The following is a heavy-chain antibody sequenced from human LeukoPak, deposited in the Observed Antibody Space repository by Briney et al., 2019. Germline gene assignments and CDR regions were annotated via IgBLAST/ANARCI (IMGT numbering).Heavy chain of an antibody. CDR3: ASSSGRPPYYFDY. V-gene: IGHV5-51*01. CDR1: GYSFTSYW. J-gene: IGHJ4*02. D-gene: IGHD6-19*01. Sequence: TGESLKISCKGSGYSFTSYWIGWVRPMPGKGLEWMWIIYPGDSDTRYSPSFQGQVTISADKSISTAYLQWSSLKASDTAMYYCASSSGRPPYYFDYWGQGTLVTVSP. CDR2: IYPGDSDT.